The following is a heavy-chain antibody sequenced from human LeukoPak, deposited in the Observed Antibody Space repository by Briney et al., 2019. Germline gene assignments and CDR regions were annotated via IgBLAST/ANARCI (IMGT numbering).Heavy chain of an antibody. V-gene: IGHV4-59*02. CDR3: ARHSSGWHFDS. Sequence: PLETLSLTCSVSGVSVSNHYWSWIRQPPGKGLEWIGWFYYSGCTYFNPSLEGRVTISADTCQNHLSLNMKSLTAADAAVYYCARHSSGWHFDSWGQGALVTVSS. J-gene: IGHJ4*02. CDR2: FYYSGCT. D-gene: IGHD6-19*01. CDR1: GVSVSNHY.